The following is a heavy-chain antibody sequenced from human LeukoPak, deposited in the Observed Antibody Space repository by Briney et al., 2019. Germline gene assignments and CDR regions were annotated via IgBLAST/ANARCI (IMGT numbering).Heavy chain of an antibody. J-gene: IGHJ6*02. CDR3: ARVPPTAPSYYGMDV. Sequence: SETLSLTCSVFGDSISSYYWTWIRQPPGKRLEWIGYVYSTGSTNYSPSLKSRVTISVDTSRNQFSLNLNSVTAADTAVYYCARVPPTAPSYYGMDVWGHGTTVTVSS. CDR2: VYSTGST. D-gene: IGHD3-10*01. V-gene: IGHV4-59*01. CDR1: GDSISSYY.